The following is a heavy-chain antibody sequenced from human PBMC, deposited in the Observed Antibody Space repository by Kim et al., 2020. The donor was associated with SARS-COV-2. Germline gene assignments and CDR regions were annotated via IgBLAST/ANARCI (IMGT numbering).Heavy chain of an antibody. V-gene: IGHV3-23*01. CDR3: AKVRGYSGYEYYFDY. D-gene: IGHD5-12*01. Sequence: DSGKGRFTISRDNSKNTLYLQMNSLRAEDTAVYYCAKVRGYSGYEYYFDYWGQGTLVTVSS. J-gene: IGHJ4*02.